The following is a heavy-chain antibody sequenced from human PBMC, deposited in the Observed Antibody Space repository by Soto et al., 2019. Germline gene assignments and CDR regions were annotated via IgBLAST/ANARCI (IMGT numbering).Heavy chain of an antibody. CDR2: ISYDGKSK. CDR1: GVTFSTYA. J-gene: IGHJ4*02. V-gene: IGHV3-30*04. D-gene: IGHD6-13*01. CDR3: AREETVYSSSKIDV. Sequence: QVQLVESGGGVVQPGRSLRLSCEASGVTFSTYAMHWVRQAPGKGLEWMTVISYDGKSKSYADSVKGRFTISRDNSKNTLLLQLNSLRSEDTAVYFCAREETVYSSSKIDVWGQGTLVTVSS.